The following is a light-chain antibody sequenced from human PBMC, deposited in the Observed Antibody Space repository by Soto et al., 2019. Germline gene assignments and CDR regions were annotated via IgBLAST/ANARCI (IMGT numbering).Light chain of an antibody. CDR3: QQSAGSST. Sequence: EIVLTQSPVTLSLSPLEIATLSFMTSQSVSNQLAWYQQKPGQAPRLLIYDASRRVTGIPPRFSGSGSGTDFTLTLSSLETEDFAVYYCQQSAGSSTFGQGTRLEIK. V-gene: IGKV3-11*01. J-gene: IGKJ5*01. CDR1: QSVSNQ. CDR2: DAS.